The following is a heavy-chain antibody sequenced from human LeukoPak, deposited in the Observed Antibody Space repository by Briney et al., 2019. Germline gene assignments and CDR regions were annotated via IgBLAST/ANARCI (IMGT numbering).Heavy chain of an antibody. CDR2: ISYDGSNK. D-gene: IGHD3-10*01. Sequence: EGSLRLSCAASGFTFSGYGMHWVRQAPGKGLEWVAVISYDGSNKYYADSVKGRFTISRDNSKNTLYLQMNSLRAEDTAVYYCAKDREWFGELSPFYFDYWGQGTLVTVSS. V-gene: IGHV3-30*18. CDR3: AKDREWFGELSPFYFDY. CDR1: GFTFSGYG. J-gene: IGHJ4*02.